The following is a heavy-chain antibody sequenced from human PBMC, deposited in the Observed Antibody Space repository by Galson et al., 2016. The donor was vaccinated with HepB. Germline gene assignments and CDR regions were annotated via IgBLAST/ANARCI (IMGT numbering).Heavy chain of an antibody. V-gene: IGHV4-39*02. CDR3: ARLHYDTSGYQFDH. CDR2: VYYSGST. D-gene: IGHD3-22*01. CDR1: GGSINGLTLH. J-gene: IGHJ4*02. Sequence: ETLSLTCTVSGGSINGLTLHWGWVRQPPGKGLEWIGSVYYSGSTYYNPSLRSRLTVSVDTSKNNFPLKLRSVTAADTAVYFCARLHYDTSGYQFDHWGQGALVIVSS.